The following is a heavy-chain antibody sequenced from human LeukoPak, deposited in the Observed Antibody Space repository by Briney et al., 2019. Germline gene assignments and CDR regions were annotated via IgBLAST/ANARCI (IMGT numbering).Heavy chain of an antibody. CDR3: ARVRTRVHYDFWSGYSGWFDP. CDR2: IIPIFGTA. J-gene: IGHJ5*02. Sequence: SVKVSCKASGGTFSSYAISWVRQAPGQGLEWMGGIIPIFGTANYAQKFQGRVTITTDESTSTAYMELSSLRSEDTAVYYCARVRTRVHYDFWSGYSGWFDPWGQGTLVTVSS. D-gene: IGHD3-3*01. V-gene: IGHV1-69*05. CDR1: GGTFSSYA.